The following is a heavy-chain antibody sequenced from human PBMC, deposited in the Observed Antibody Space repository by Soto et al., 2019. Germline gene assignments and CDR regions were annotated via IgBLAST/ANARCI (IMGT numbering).Heavy chain of an antibody. J-gene: IGHJ6*02. Sequence: PGGSLRLSCAASGFTFSSYGMHWVRQAPGKGLEWVAVISYDGSNKYYADSVKGRFTISRDNSKNTLYLQMNSLRAEDAAVYYCAKDYGGYDYMMYYYYYCGIDVWGQGTTVTGFS. D-gene: IGHD5-12*01. V-gene: IGHV3-30*18. CDR1: GFTFSSYG. CDR3: AKDYGGYDYMMYYYYYCGIDV. CDR2: ISYDGSNK.